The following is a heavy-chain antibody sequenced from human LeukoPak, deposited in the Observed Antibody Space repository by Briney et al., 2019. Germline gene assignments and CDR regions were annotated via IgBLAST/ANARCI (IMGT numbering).Heavy chain of an antibody. CDR3: ARHDYVSPVIDY. J-gene: IGHJ4*02. D-gene: IGHD3-16*01. CDR1: GGSISSYY. V-gene: IGHV4-59*08. CDR2: IYYSGST. Sequence: PSETLSLTCTVSGGSISSYYWSWIRQPPGKGLEWIGYIYYSGSTNYNPSLKSRVTISVDTSKNQFSLKLSSATAADTAVYYCARHDYVSPVIDYWGQGTLVTVSS.